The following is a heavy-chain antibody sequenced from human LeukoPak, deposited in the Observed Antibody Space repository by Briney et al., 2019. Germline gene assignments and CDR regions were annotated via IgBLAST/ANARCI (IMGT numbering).Heavy chain of an antibody. CDR2: INHSGST. D-gene: IGHD5-24*01. J-gene: IGHJ4*02. CDR3: ARLTWRWLQHKTFDY. CDR1: GGSVSSGSYY. V-gene: IGHV4-39*07. Sequence: SETLSLTCTVSGGSVSSGSYYWGWIRQPPGKGLEWIGEINHSGSTNYNPSLKSRVTISVDTSKNQFSLKLSSVTAADTAVYYCARLTWRWLQHKTFDYWGQGTLVTVSS.